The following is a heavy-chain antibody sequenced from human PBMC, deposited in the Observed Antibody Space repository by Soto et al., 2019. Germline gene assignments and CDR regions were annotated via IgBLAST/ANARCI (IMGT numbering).Heavy chain of an antibody. CDR1: GGSFSGYY. Sequence: PSETLSLTCAVYGGSFSGYYWSWIRQPPGKGLEWIGEINHSGSTNYNPSLKSRVTISVDRSKNQFSLKLSSVTAADTAVYYCAREHVTGGYYFDYWGQGTLVTVSS. J-gene: IGHJ4*02. V-gene: IGHV4-34*01. CDR3: AREHVTGGYYFDY. D-gene: IGHD2-15*01. CDR2: INHSGST.